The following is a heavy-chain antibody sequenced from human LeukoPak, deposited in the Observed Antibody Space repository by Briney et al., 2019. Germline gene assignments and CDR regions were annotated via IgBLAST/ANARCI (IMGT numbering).Heavy chain of an antibody. CDR2: INPSGGST. Sequence: ASVKVSCKASGYTFTSYYMHWVRQAPGQGLKWMGIINPSGGSTSYAQKFQGRVTMTRDTSTSTVYMELSSLRSEDTAVYYCARDLGQQWWPTNYYYYYGMDVWGQGTTVTVSS. J-gene: IGHJ6*02. D-gene: IGHD2-15*01. V-gene: IGHV1-46*01. CDR3: ARDLGQQWWPTNYYYYYGMDV. CDR1: GYTFTSYY.